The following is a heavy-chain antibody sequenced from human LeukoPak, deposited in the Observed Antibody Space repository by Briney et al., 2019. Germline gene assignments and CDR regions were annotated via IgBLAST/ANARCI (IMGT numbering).Heavy chain of an antibody. CDR2: IKQDGSEK. J-gene: IGHJ4*02. CDR3: ARDLPTGYYISSGYYEYFLDY. V-gene: IGHV3-7*04. D-gene: IGHD3-22*01. CDR1: GFTFSTYW. Sequence: GGSLRLSCAASGFTFSTYWMTWVRQAPGKGLEWVANIKQDGSEKYYVDSLKGRFTISRDNAKNSLFLQMNNLRAEDTAVYYCARDLPTGYYISSGYYEYFLDYWGQGTLVTVSS.